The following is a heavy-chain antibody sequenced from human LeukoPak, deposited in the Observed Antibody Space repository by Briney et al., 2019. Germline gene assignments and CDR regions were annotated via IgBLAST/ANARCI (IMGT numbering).Heavy chain of an antibody. J-gene: IGHJ4*02. Sequence: GGSLRLSCAASGFTFSSYAMSWVRQAPGKGLEWVSAISGSGGSTYYADSVKGRFTISRDNSKNTLYLQMNSLRAEDTAVYYCAKDLVGYDSSGHDYWGQGTLVTVSS. V-gene: IGHV3-23*01. CDR2: ISGSGGST. D-gene: IGHD3-22*01. CDR1: GFTFSSYA. CDR3: AKDLVGYDSSGHDY.